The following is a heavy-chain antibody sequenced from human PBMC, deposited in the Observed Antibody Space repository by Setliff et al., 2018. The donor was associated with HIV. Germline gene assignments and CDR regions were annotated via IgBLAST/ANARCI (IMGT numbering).Heavy chain of an antibody. V-gene: IGHV2-5*01. Sequence: SGPTLVNPTQTLTLTCSFSGFSLSATGVGVAWIRQPPGKALEWLALIYWNDNKLYSPSLNRRLTITKDTSKNQVKLTMTNMDPVDTATFYCAHTFTDYGYFDVWGRGTLVTVSS. D-gene: IGHD2-8*02. CDR2: IYWNDNK. CDR1: GFSLSATGVG. J-gene: IGHJ2*01. CDR3: AHTFTDYGYFDV.